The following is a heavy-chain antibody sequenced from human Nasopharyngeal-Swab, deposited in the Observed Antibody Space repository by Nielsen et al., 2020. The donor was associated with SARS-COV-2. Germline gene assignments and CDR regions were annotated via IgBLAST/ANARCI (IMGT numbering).Heavy chain of an antibody. CDR3: ARDAGGSGGGY. CDR1: GFTFSSYG. Sequence: GESLKISCAASGFTFSSYGMHWVRQAPGKGLEWEAVIWYDGSNKYYADSVKGRFTISRDNSKNTLYLQMNSLRAEDTAVYYCARDAGGSGGGYWGQGTLVTVSS. D-gene: IGHD3-16*01. CDR2: IWYDGSNK. J-gene: IGHJ4*02. V-gene: IGHV3-33*01.